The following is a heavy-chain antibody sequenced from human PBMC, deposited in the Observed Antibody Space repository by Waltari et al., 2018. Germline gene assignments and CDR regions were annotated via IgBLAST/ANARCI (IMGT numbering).Heavy chain of an antibody. D-gene: IGHD2-2*01. J-gene: IGHJ6*02. V-gene: IGHV3-7*05. Sequence: EVQLVESGGGLVQPGGSLRLSCAVSGFTFSPYSMTLVRQAPGKGVGVGANIKQGGKEKYEWYSVKGRFSIARDNGKNLLYLHMNSRRAEDTAVYDWARPAYPYYYYGMDVWGQGTTVTVSS. CDR2: IKQGGKEK. CDR1: GFTFSPYS. CDR3: ARPAYPYYYYGMDV.